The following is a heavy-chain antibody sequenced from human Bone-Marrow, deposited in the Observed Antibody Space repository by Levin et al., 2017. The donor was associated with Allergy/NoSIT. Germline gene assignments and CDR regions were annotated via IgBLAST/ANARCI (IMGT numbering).Heavy chain of an antibody. J-gene: IGHJ4*02. V-gene: IGHV5-51*01. Sequence: GESLKISCKGSGYSFTSYWIGWVRQMPGKGLEWMGIIYPGDSDTRYSPSFQGQVTISADKSISTAYLQWSSLKASDTAMYYCARVDIVVVVAAAFDYWGQGTLVTVSS. D-gene: IGHD2-15*01. CDR2: IYPGDSDT. CDR3: ARVDIVVVVAAAFDY. CDR1: GYSFTSYW.